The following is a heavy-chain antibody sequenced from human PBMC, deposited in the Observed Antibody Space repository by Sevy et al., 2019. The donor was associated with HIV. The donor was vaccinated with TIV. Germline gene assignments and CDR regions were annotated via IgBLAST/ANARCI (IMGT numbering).Heavy chain of an antibody. D-gene: IGHD2-21*01. CDR2: INPSGGST. J-gene: IGHJ4*02. V-gene: IGHV1-46*03. CDR3: ARASYCGGDCYGVSDY. Sequence: ASVKVSCKASGYTFTSYYMHWVRQAPGQGLEWMGIINPSGGSTSYAQKFQGRVTMTRDTSTSTVYMELSSLRSEDTAVYYCARASYCGGDCYGVSDYWGQGTLVTVSS. CDR1: GYTFTSYY.